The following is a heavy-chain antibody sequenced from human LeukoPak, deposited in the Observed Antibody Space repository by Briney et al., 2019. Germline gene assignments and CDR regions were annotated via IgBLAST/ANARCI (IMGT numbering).Heavy chain of an antibody. Sequence: GGSLRLSCTASGFTFGDYAMSWFRQAPGKGLEWVGFIRSKAYDGTTEYAASVKGRFTISRDDSKSIAYLQMNSLKTEDTAVYYCTRDGNHLSGSYNQFDYWGQGTLVTVSS. CDR2: IRSKAYDGTT. CDR1: GFTFGDYA. V-gene: IGHV3-49*03. J-gene: IGHJ4*02. CDR3: TRDGNHLSGSYNQFDY. D-gene: IGHD1-26*01.